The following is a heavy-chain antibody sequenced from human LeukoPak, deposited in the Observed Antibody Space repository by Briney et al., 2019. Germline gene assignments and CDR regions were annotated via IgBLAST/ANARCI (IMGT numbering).Heavy chain of an antibody. J-gene: IGHJ4*02. D-gene: IGHD4-11*01. CDR3: ARDPTTVMTVPWYFDT. CDR1: DGSFTGYF. Sequence: SETLSLTCAVYDGSFTGYFWNWIRQSPGKGLEWIGEINHRGSTNYNPSLKSRLTISVDASKNQFSLRLTSVTAADTGVYFCARDPTTVMTVPWYFDTWGQGTLVTVSS. V-gene: IGHV4-34*01. CDR2: INHRGST.